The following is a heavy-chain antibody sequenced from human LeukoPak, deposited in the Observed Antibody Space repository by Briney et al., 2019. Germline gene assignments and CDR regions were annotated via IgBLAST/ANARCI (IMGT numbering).Heavy chain of an antibody. CDR1: GFTFSSYG. CDR3: AKTYYDFWSGYPDI. Sequence: GGSLRLSCAASGFTFSSYGMHWVRQAPGKGLEWVAFIRYDGSNKYYADSVKGRFTISRDNSKNTLYLQMNSLRAEDTAVYYCAKTYYDFWSGYPDIWGQGTMVTVSS. D-gene: IGHD3-3*01. CDR2: IRYDGSNK. V-gene: IGHV3-30*02. J-gene: IGHJ3*02.